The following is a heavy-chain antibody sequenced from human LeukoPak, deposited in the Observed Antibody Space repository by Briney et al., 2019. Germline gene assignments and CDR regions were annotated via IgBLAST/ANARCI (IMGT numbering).Heavy chain of an antibody. J-gene: IGHJ4*02. CDR3: AKRRYCSSISCHDFDY. D-gene: IGHD2-2*01. V-gene: IGHV1-18*01. Sequence: ASVKVSCKASGYTFTSYGISWVRQAPGQGLEWMGWISAYNGNTNYAQKLQGRVTMTTDTSTSTAYMELRSLRSDDTAVYYCAKRRYCSSISCHDFDYWGQGTLVTVSS. CDR2: ISAYNGNT. CDR1: GYTFTSYG.